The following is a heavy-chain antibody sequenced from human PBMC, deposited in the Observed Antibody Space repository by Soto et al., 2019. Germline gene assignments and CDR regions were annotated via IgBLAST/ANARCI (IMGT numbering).Heavy chain of an antibody. Sequence: SVKVSCKASGGTFSSYAISWVRQAPGQGLEWMGGIIPIFGTANYAQKFQGRVTITADESTSTAYMELSSLRSEDTAVYYCASDVYSGYVRFDPWGQGTLVTVSS. D-gene: IGHD5-12*01. CDR2: IIPIFGTA. V-gene: IGHV1-69*13. J-gene: IGHJ5*01. CDR1: GGTFSSYA. CDR3: ASDVYSGYVRFDP.